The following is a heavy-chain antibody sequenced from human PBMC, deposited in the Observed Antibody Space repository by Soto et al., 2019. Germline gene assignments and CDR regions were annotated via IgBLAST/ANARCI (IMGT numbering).Heavy chain of an antibody. V-gene: IGHV3-53*01. CDR2: IYSSGST. J-gene: IGHJ6*02. Sequence: GGSLRLSCAASGFTVSSNYMSWVRQAPGKGLEWVSIIYSSGSTYYADSVKGRFTISRDNSKNTLYLQMNSLRAEDTAVYYCASGYCSGGSCWNYYYNGMDVWGQGTTVTVSS. D-gene: IGHD2-15*01. CDR1: GFTVSSNY. CDR3: ASGYCSGGSCWNYYYNGMDV.